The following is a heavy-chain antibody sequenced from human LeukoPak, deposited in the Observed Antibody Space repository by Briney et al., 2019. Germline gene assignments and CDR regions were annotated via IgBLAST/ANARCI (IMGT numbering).Heavy chain of an antibody. Sequence: PGRVPRTSCAAAGFTFRTHCMHLGRQAPGQGVGGGGLIWYDGSNKYYADSVKGRFTISRDNSKNTLYLQMNSLTAEDTAVYYCARDIEQGRGDLRLGFDYWGQGTLVTVSS. CDR3: ARDIEQGRGDLRLGFDY. CDR2: IWYDGSNK. D-gene: IGHD7-27*01. CDR1: GFTFRTHC. V-gene: IGHV3-33*01. J-gene: IGHJ4*02.